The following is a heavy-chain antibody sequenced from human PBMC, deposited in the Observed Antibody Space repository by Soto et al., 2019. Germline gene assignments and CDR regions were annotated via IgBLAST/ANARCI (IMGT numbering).Heavy chain of an antibody. CDR1: GFTFSDYS. Sequence: EVQLVESGGGLVHPGGSLRLSCVASGFTFSDYSMNWVRQAPGKGLEWISYISSSDIPIYYADSVKGRFTISRDNAKNSLYLQMNSLRDEDTAVYYCARGRGPSTQYYYYVMDVWGQGTTVTVSS. V-gene: IGHV3-48*02. J-gene: IGHJ6*02. CDR2: ISSSDIPI. CDR3: ARGRGPSTQYYYYVMDV.